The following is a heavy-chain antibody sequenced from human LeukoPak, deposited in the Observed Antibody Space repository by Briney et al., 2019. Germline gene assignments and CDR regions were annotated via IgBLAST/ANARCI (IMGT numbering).Heavy chain of an antibody. CDR3: ARDLDDFWSGHILRAFDI. D-gene: IGHD3-3*01. CDR1: GYTFTGYY. V-gene: IGHV1-2*02. J-gene: IGHJ3*02. Sequence: GASVKFSCKASGYTFTGYYMHWVRQAPGQGLEWMGWINPNSGGTNYAQKFQGRVTMTRDTSISTAYMELSRLRSDDTAVYYCARDLDDFWSGHILRAFDIWGQGTMVTVSS. CDR2: INPNSGGT.